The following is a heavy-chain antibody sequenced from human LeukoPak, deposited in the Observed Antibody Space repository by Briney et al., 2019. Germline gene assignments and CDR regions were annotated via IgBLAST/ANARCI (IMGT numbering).Heavy chain of an antibody. CDR2: IYTSGST. CDR1: GGSISSFY. J-gene: IGHJ4*02. CDR3: ARGDCGGGSSYSNDY. Sequence: SETLSLTCTVSGGSISSFYWSWIRQPPGKGLEWIGYIYTSGSTNYNPSLKSRVTISVDTSKNQFSLKLSSVTAADTAVYYCARGDCGGGSSYSNDYWGQGTLVTVSS. V-gene: IGHV4-4*09. D-gene: IGHD2-15*01.